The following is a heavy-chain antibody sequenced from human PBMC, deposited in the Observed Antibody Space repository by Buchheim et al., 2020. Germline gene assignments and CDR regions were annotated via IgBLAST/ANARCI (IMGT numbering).Heavy chain of an antibody. CDR3: ARVKSFYYDSSGYCDY. J-gene: IGHJ4*02. CDR1: GFTFSSYE. Sequence: EVQLVESGGGLVQPGGSLRLSCEASGFTFSSYEMNWVRQAPGKGLEFVSYISSSGTTMYYADSVKGRFTISRDNAKNSLYLQMNSLRAEDTAVYYCARVKSFYYDSSGYCDYWGQGTL. V-gene: IGHV3-48*03. D-gene: IGHD3-22*01. CDR2: ISSSGTTM.